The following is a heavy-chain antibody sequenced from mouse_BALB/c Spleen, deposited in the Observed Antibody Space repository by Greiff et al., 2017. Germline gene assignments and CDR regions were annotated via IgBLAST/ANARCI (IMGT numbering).Heavy chain of an antibody. Sequence: DVQLQESGPELVKPGASVKISCKASGYSFTGYYMHWVKQSHVKSLEWIGRINPYNGATSYNQNFKDKASLTVDKSSSTAYMELHSLTSEDSAVYYCARGRGNPFDYWGQGTTLTVSS. CDR3: ARGRGNPFDY. D-gene: IGHD2-1*01. V-gene: IGHV1-31*01. J-gene: IGHJ2*01. CDR1: GYSFTGYY. CDR2: INPYNGAT.